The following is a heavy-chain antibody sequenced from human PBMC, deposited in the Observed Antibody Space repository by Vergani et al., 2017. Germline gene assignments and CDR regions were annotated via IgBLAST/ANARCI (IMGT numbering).Heavy chain of an antibody. V-gene: IGHV1-18*01. Sequence: QVQLVQSGAEVKKPGASVKVSCKASGYTFTSYVISWVRQAPGQGLEWMGWTSAYTGNTNSAQSLQGRVTMTTDTSTSTAYMELRGLRSDDTAVYYCARDTPSYGQYYFDYWGQGTLVTVSS. CDR3: ARDTPSYGQYYFDY. D-gene: IGHD5-18*01. J-gene: IGHJ4*02. CDR2: TSAYTGNT. CDR1: GYTFTSYV.